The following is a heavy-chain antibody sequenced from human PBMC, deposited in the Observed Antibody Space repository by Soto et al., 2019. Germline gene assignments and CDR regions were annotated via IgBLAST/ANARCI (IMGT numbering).Heavy chain of an antibody. J-gene: IGHJ6*02. CDR3: ASLAAAADYYYYGMDV. CDR1: GYSFTSYW. V-gene: IGHV5-10-1*01. CDR2: IDPSDSYT. D-gene: IGHD6-13*01. Sequence: GESLKISCKGSGYSFTSYWISWVRQMPGKGLEWMGRIDPSDSYTNYSPSFQGHVTISADKSISTACLQWSSLKASDTAMYYCASLAAAADYYYYGMDVWGQGTTVTVSS.